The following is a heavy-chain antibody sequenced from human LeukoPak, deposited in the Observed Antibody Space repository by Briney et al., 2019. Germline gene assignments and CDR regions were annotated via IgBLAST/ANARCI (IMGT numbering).Heavy chain of an antibody. J-gene: IGHJ4*02. CDR2: ISWNSGSI. CDR3: AKVISVVVVAATS. D-gene: IGHD2-15*01. V-gene: IGHV3-9*01. CDR1: GFTFDDYA. Sequence: GGSLRLSCAASGFTFDDYAMHWVRQAPGKGLEWVSGISWNSGSIGYADSVKGRFTISRDNAKNSLYLQMNSLGAEDTALYYCAKVISVVVVAATSWGQGTLVTVSS.